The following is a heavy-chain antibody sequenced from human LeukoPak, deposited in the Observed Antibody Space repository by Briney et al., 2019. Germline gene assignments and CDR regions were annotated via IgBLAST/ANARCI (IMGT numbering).Heavy chain of an antibody. Sequence: GGSLRLSCAASGFSFTTYDMNWVRQAPGKGLEWVSYISGVGSTIYYADAVKGRFTISRDNAKNSLYLQMNSLRVEDTAVYYCARVFDDWGQGTLVTVSS. J-gene: IGHJ4*02. V-gene: IGHV3-48*04. CDR3: ARVFDD. CDR2: ISGVGSTI. CDR1: GFSFTTYD.